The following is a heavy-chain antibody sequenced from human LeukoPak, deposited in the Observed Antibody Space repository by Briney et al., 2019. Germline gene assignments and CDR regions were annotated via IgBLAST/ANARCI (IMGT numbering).Heavy chain of an antibody. CDR1: GFTFSSYA. CDR3: AKVSWANYFDY. V-gene: IGHV3-23*01. J-gene: IGHJ4*02. CDR2: ISGSGGNT. D-gene: IGHD6-13*01. Sequence: GGSLRLSCAASGFTFSSYAMSWVRQATGKGLEWVSGISGSGGNTHYADSVRGRFTISRDNSKNTLYLQMNSLRAEDTAIYYCAKVSWANYFDYWGRGTLVTVSS.